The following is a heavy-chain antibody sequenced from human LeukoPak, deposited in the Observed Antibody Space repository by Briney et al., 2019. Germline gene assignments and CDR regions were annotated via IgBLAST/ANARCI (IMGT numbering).Heavy chain of an antibody. Sequence: PGGSLRLSCAASGFTFSDYYMSWIRQAPGKGLEWIGYIYYSGSTNYNPSLKSRVTISVDTSKNQFSLKLSSVTAADTAVYYCARDSYSRAFDYWGQGTLVTVSS. V-gene: IGHV4-59*01. CDR3: ARDSYSRAFDY. D-gene: IGHD4-11*01. CDR1: GFTFSDYY. J-gene: IGHJ4*02. CDR2: IYYSGST.